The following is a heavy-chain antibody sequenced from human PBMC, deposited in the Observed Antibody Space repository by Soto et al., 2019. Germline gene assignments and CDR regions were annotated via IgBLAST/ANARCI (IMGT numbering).Heavy chain of an antibody. V-gene: IGHV3-53*01. J-gene: IGHJ4*02. CDR2: MYSDGKT. Sequence: EVQLVESGGGLIQPGGSLRLSCATSGFVVSRNYMNWVRQAPGKGLEWVSVMYSDGKTYYAESVKGRFTISRDNSKNTVFLHMNSLSAEDTAVYYCARSPYCGTECNSGYLDFWGQGSLVTVSS. D-gene: IGHD2-21*01. CDR3: ARSPYCGTECNSGYLDF. CDR1: GFVVSRNY.